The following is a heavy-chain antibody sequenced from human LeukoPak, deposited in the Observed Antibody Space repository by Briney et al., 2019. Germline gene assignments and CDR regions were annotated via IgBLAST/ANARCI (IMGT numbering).Heavy chain of an antibody. CDR1: GFALSDSW. CDR2: ISPDVT. J-gene: IGHJ1*01. CDR3: ARDLGFSPDH. Sequence: PGGSLRLSCVASGFALSDSWMHWARQAPGKGLVWVSHISPDVTNYVDFVKGRFIISRDNAKNTVFLQMNSLRAEDTSVYYCARDLGFSPDHWGQGTLVTVSS. V-gene: IGHV3-74*01. D-gene: IGHD1-14*01.